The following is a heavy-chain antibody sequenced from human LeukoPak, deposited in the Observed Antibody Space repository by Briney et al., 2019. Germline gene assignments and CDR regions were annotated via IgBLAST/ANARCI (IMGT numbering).Heavy chain of an antibody. V-gene: IGHV3-23*01. CDR3: ATSMVRGLMPYYYYAMDV. CDR1: GFTFRMYA. Sequence: GGSLRLSCAASGFTFRMYAMTWVRQAPGKGLEWVATVSGGVGSTYYADSVKGRFTISRDNSKNTVYLQLNSLRADDTAVFYCATSMVRGLMPYYYYAMDVWGQGTTVTVSS. D-gene: IGHD3-10*01. CDR2: VSGGVGST. J-gene: IGHJ6*02.